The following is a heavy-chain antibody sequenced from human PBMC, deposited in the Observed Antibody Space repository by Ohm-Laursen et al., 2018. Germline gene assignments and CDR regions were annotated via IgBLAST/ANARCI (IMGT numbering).Heavy chain of an antibody. CDR3: ARDELGTDAFDI. Sequence: SETLSLTCTVSGGSISSSTYYWGWIRQPPGKGLEWIGYIYYSGSTNYNPSLKGRVTISVDTSKNQFSLKLSSVTAADTAVYYCARDELGTDAFDIWGQGTMVTVSS. CDR2: IYYSGST. D-gene: IGHD7-27*01. J-gene: IGHJ3*02. CDR1: GGSISSSTYY. V-gene: IGHV4-61*01.